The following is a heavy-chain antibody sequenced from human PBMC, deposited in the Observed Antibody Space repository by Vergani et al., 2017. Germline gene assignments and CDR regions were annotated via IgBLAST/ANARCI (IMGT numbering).Heavy chain of an antibody. D-gene: IGHD3-22*01. CDR2: IYSTGST. Sequence: QVQLQESGPGLVKPSQTLSLTCSVSGDSISSGVYYWNWIRQHPGTGLEWIGYIYSTGSTHHNPSLRRRINMSVDTSKNQFSLTLNSVTASDTAMYYCARMRGYDEGDAFRIGYFDSWGPGILVTVSS. CDR1: GDSISSGVYY. CDR3: ARMRGYDEGDAFRIGYFDS. J-gene: IGHJ4*02. V-gene: IGHV4-31*03.